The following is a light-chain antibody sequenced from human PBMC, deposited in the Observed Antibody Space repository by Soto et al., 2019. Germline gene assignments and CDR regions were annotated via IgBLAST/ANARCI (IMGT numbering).Light chain of an antibody. V-gene: IGKV4-1*01. Sequence: DIVMTQSPDSLAVSLGERATINCKSSQSVLYSSKNKNYLAWYQQKPGHPPNLLIYWASTRESGVPDRFSGSGSATDFTLTFTRLQAEDVAVYYCQQYYTTPYTLVRGTKREIK. CDR3: QQYYTTPYT. CDR1: QSVLYSSKNKNY. J-gene: IGKJ2*01. CDR2: WAS.